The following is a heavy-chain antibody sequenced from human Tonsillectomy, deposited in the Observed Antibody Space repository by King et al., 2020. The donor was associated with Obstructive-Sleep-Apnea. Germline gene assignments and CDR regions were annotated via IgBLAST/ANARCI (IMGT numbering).Heavy chain of an antibody. D-gene: IGHD3-22*01. Sequence: VQLVESGAEVKKPGASVNVSCKASGYTFTGYYIHWVRQAPGQGFEWMGWINPKSGDTNYAQKFQGWVTMTRDTSISTAYMEVSRLRSDDTAVYYCARDISSGYDYWGQGTLVTVSS. CDR3: ARDISSGYDY. CDR1: GYTFTGYY. J-gene: IGHJ4*02. CDR2: INPKSGDT. V-gene: IGHV1-2*04.